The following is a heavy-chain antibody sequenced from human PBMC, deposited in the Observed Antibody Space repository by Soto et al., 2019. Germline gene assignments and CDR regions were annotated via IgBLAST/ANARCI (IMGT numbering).Heavy chain of an antibody. CDR1: GFTFSSYG. CDR3: ARGDYDYIWGIGY. Sequence: VQLVESGGGVVQPGRSLRLSCAASGFTFSSYGMHWVRQAPGKGLEWVAVIWYDGSNKYYADSVKGRFTISRDNSKNTLYLQMNSLRAEDTAVYYCARGDYDYIWGIGYWGQGTLVTVSS. D-gene: IGHD3-16*01. J-gene: IGHJ4*02. CDR2: IWYDGSNK. V-gene: IGHV3-33*01.